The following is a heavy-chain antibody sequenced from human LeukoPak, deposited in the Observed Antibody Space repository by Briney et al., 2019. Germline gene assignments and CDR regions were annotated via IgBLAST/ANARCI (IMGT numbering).Heavy chain of an antibody. J-gene: IGHJ4*02. V-gene: IGHV1-8*01. D-gene: IGHD6-19*01. CDR2: MNPNSGNT. Sequence: GASVKVSCKASGYTFTRYDINWVRQATGQGLEWMGWMNPNSGNTGYAQKFQGRVTMTRNTSISTAYMELSSLRSEDTAVYYCARTKLLLAGTFDYWGQGTLATVSS. CDR1: GYTFTRYD. CDR3: ARTKLLLAGTFDY.